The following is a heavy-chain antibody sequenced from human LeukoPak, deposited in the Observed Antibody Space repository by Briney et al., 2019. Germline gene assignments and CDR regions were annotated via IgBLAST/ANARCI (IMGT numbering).Heavy chain of an antibody. V-gene: IGHV1-24*01. CDR1: GYTLTELS. CDR2: FDPEDGET. D-gene: IGHD2-15*01. J-gene: IGHJ4*02. Sequence: ASVKVSCKVSGYTLTELSMHWVRQAPGKGLEWMGGFDPEDGETIYAQKFQGRVTMTEDTSTDTAYMELSSLRSEDTAVYYCATDGCSGGSCYSLDYWGQGTLVTVSS. CDR3: ATDGCSGGSCYSLDY.